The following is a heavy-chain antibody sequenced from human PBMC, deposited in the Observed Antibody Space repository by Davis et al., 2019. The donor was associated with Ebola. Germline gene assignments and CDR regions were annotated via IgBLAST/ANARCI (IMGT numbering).Heavy chain of an antibody. D-gene: IGHD3-10*01. Sequence: PGGSLRLSCAASGFTFSSYAMSWVRQAPGKGLEWVSAISGSGGSTYYADSVKGRFTISRDNSKNTLYLQMNSLRAEDTAVYYCAKVPRGSGAVGYWYFDLWGRGTLVTVSS. CDR1: GFTFSSYA. V-gene: IGHV3-23*01. J-gene: IGHJ2*01. CDR3: AKVPRGSGAVGYWYFDL. CDR2: ISGSGGST.